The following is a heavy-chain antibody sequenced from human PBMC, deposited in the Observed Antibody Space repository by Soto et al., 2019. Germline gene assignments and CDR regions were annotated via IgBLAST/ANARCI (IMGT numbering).Heavy chain of an antibody. Sequence: GSLRLSCAASGFTFSNYGMHWVRQAPGKGLEWVAVISYDGSNKYYADSVKGRFTISRDNSKNTLYLQMNSLRSEDTAMYSCAIDFYGSWGQGTLVTVSS. J-gene: IGHJ4*02. D-gene: IGHD4-17*01. CDR1: GFTFSNYG. CDR2: ISYDGSNK. V-gene: IGHV3-30*03. CDR3: AIDFYGS.